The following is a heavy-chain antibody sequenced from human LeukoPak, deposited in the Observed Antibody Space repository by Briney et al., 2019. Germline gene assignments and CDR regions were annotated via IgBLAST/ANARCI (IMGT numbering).Heavy chain of an antibody. CDR1: GFTFDDYA. Sequence: GGSLRLSCAASGFTFDDYAMYWVRHAPGEGLEWVSGISWNSGSTGYADSVKGRFTISRDNAKDSLNLQMNSLRPEDTALYYCAKDVGRIAATGRGFDDWGQGTLVTVSS. V-gene: IGHV3-9*01. J-gene: IGHJ4*02. CDR3: AKDVGRIAATGRGFDD. CDR2: ISWNSGST. D-gene: IGHD6-13*01.